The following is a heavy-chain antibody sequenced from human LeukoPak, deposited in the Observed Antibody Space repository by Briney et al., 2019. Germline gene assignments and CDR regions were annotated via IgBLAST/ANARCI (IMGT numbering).Heavy chain of an antibody. CDR3: ARAPYYDFWSGQNWFDP. V-gene: IGHV1-2*02. CDR2: INPNSGGT. Sequence: ASVKVSCKASGYTFTGYYMHWVRQAPGQGLEWMGWINPNSGGTNYAQKFQGRVTMTRDTSISTACMELSRLRSDDTAVYYCARAPYYDFWSGQNWFDPWGQGTLVTVSA. D-gene: IGHD3-3*01. J-gene: IGHJ5*02. CDR1: GYTFTGYY.